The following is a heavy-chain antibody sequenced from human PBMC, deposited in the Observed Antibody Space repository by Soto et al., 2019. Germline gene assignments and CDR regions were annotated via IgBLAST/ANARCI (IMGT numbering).Heavy chain of an antibody. CDR3: ARKYSSSSGWFDP. CDR1: GGSISSYC. D-gene: IGHD6-6*01. V-gene: IGHV4-59*08. CDR2: IYYSGST. Sequence: SETLSLTCTVSGGSISSYCWSWIRQPPGKGLEWIGYIYYSGSTNYNPSLKSRVTISVDTSKNQFSLKLSSVTAADTAVYYCARKYSSSSGWFDPWGQGTLVTVSS. J-gene: IGHJ5*02.